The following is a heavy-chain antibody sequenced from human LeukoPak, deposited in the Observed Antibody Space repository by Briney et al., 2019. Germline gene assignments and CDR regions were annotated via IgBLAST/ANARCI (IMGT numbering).Heavy chain of an antibody. CDR1: GDSVSSNSAA. D-gene: IGHD6-19*01. V-gene: IGHV6-1*01. Sequence: SQTLSLTCAISGDSVSSNSAAWNWIRQSPSRGLEWLGRTYYRSKWYNDYAVSVKSRITINPDTSKNQFSLQLNSVTPEDTAVYYCARDREDSSGWYDYYYYYMGVWGKGTTVTVSS. CDR2: TYYRSKWYN. CDR3: ARDREDSSGWYDYYYYYMGV. J-gene: IGHJ6*03.